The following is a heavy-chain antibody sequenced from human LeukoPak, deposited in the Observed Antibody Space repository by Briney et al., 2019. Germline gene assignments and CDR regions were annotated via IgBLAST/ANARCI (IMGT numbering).Heavy chain of an antibody. Sequence: GGSLRLSCAASGFTFSSYAMHWVRQAPGKGLGYVSAISSNGGSTYYANSVKGRFTISRDNSKNTLYLQMGSLRAEDMAVYYCAREVSSGSYYDYWGQGTLVTVSS. CDR2: ISSNGGST. CDR1: GFTFSSYA. D-gene: IGHD1-26*01. V-gene: IGHV3-64*01. CDR3: AREVSSGSYYDY. J-gene: IGHJ4*02.